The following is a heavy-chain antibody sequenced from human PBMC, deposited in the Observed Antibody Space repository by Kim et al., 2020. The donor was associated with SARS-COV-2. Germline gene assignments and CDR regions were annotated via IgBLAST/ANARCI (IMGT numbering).Heavy chain of an antibody. V-gene: IGHV1-69*13. CDR3: ARKYYYDSSGYFDLGYYYGMDV. D-gene: IGHD3-22*01. CDR1: GGTFSSYA. CDR2: IIPIFGTA. Sequence: SVKVSCKASGGTFSSYAISWVRQAPGQGLEWMGWIIPIFGTANYAQKFQGRVTITADESTSTAYMELSSLRSEDTAVYYCARKYYYDSSGYFDLGYYYGMDVWGQGTTVTVSS. J-gene: IGHJ6*02.